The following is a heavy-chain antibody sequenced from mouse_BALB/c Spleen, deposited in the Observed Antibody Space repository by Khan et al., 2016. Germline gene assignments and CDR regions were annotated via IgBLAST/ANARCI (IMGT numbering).Heavy chain of an antibody. Sequence: QVQLQQPGAELVKPGASVKMSCKASGYTFTSYWMHWVKQRLGQGLEWFAATNPTNGRTYYTEKFKSKATLTVDKSSSTAYMLLSGPTSEASAAFYCSRVKEVVATYFDYWGQGTTLTVSS. D-gene: IGHD1-1*01. CDR2: TNPTNGRT. J-gene: IGHJ2*01. CDR3: SRVKEVVATYFDY. CDR1: GYTFTSYW. V-gene: IGHV1S81*02.